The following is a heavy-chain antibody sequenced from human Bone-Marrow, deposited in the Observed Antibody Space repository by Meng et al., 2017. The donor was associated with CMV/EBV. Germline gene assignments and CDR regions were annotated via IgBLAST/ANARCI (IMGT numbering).Heavy chain of an antibody. CDR2: IDIDGRDI. Sequence: GQLVESGGGLGQPGGSLRLSCAVSGFTLRSYWMHWVRQAPGKGLEWVSRIDIDGRDITYADSVKGRFTISRDTAKNTLYLEMNSLRVEDTAVYYCARGLEEYLGWEMGYWGQGTLVTVSS. CDR3: ARGLEEYLGWEMGY. D-gene: IGHD2/OR15-2a*01. V-gene: IGHV3-74*03. CDR1: GFTLRSYW. J-gene: IGHJ4*02.